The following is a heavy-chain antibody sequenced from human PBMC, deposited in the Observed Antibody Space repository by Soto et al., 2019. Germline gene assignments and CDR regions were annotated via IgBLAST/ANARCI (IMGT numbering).Heavy chain of an antibody. Sequence: SQTLSLTCAISGDSVSSNSAAWNWIRQSPSRGLEWLGRTYYRSKWYNDYAVSVKSRITINPDTSKNQFSLQLNSVTPEDTAVYYCARKTGEGDYEKKTYRYYYLDGWGKGTTVTVSS. J-gene: IGHJ6*03. D-gene: IGHD4-17*01. CDR3: ARKTGEGDYEKKTYRYYYLDG. V-gene: IGHV6-1*01. CDR1: GDSVSSNSAA. CDR2: TYYRSKWYN.